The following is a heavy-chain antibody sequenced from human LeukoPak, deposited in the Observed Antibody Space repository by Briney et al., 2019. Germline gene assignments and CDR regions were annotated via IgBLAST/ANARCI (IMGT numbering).Heavy chain of an antibody. J-gene: IGHJ3*02. CDR2: LSSSGRYT. CDR3: ARHSEGPVNDAFDI. CDR1: GFSFSEYY. Sequence: GGSLRLSCAASGFSFSEYYMTWIRQAPGKGLEWVSNLSSSGRYTNYADSVRGRFTISRDNAKKSLYLQMNSLRAEDTAVYYCARHSEGPVNDAFDIWGQGTKVTVSS. D-gene: IGHD2-2*01. V-gene: IGHV3-11*03.